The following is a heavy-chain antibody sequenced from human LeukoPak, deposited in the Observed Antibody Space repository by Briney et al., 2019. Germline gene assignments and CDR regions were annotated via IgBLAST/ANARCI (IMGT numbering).Heavy chain of an antibody. CDR3: ARERGWYFDY. CDR1: GFTFSSYG. D-gene: IGHD2-15*01. CDR2: ISSSSSYI. J-gene: IGHJ4*02. Sequence: PGGSLRLSCAASGFTFSSYGMHWVRQAPGKGLEWVSSISSSSSYIYYADSVKGRFTISRDNAKNSLYLQMNSLRAEDTAVYYCARERGWYFDYWGQGTLVTVSS. V-gene: IGHV3-21*01.